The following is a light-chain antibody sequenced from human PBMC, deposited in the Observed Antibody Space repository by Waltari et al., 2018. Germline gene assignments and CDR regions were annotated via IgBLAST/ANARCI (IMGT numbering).Light chain of an antibody. CDR3: QRYNSYANT. CDR1: RPVSSSF. V-gene: IGKV3-20*01. CDR2: GAS. Sequence: EIVLTQSPGTLSLSPGERAALSCRASRPVSSSFLAWYQQRHGQAPRLLIYGASTRATGIADRFSGSGSGTEFTLTISSLQPDDFATYYCQRYNSYANTFGQGTKVDIK. J-gene: IGKJ2*01.